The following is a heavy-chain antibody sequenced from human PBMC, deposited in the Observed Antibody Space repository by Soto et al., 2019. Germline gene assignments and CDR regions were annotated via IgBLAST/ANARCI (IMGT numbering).Heavy chain of an antibody. CDR2: ISASSSSI. CDR3: VRDAYNRDAFDI. J-gene: IGHJ3*02. Sequence: DVQLVESGGGLVKPGGSLRLSCAASGFNFITFSMNWVRQAPGKGLEWVSSISASSSSIYYAESVKCRFTVSRDNAKNSPYLQINSLTAEDSALYYCVRDAYNRDAFDIWGQGTTVTVSS. D-gene: IGHD1-20*01. CDR1: GFNFITFS. V-gene: IGHV3-21*01.